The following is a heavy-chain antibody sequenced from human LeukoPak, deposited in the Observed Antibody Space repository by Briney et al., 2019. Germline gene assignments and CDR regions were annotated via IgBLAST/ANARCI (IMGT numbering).Heavy chain of an antibody. V-gene: IGHV3-23*01. D-gene: IGHD3-22*01. J-gene: IGHJ4*02. CDR2: ISANGANT. CDR3: AKYHNPDSTGPFH. CDR1: AFTLGSYA. Sequence: GGSLRLSCAASAFTLGSYAMSWVRQAPGKGLEWVSGISANGANTHYAEPVRGRFIISRDNSKNTLYLQMNSLRAGDTALYFCAKYHNPDSTGPFHWGQGTLVTVSS.